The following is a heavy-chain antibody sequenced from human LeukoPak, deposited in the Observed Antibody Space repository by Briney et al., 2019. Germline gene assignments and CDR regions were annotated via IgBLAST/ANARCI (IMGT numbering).Heavy chain of an antibody. J-gene: IGHJ4*02. CDR2: MYYSGST. CDR3: ASRPKGGATYFDY. CDR1: GGSISSSSYY. V-gene: IGHV4-61*05. Sequence: PSETLSLTCTVSGGSISSSSYYWGWIRQPPGKGLEWIGYMYYSGSTNYNPSLKSRVTISIDTSKNQFSLNLTSVTAADTAVYYCASRPKGGATYFDYWGQGTLVTVSS. D-gene: IGHD1-26*01.